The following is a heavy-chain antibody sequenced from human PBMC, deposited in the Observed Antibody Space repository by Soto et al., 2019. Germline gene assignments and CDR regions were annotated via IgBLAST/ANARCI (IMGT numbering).Heavy chain of an antibody. CDR2: INPNSGGT. V-gene: IGHV1-2*02. CDR1: GYTFTGSY. D-gene: IGHD6-19*01. CDR3: ARYRHGAYSSGSDVDY. Sequence: ASLKVSCVASGYTFTGSYMHWVRQVPGQGREWMGGINPNSGGTNYAKKIQGRVTMTRHTSISSAYMELSRLRSDDTDVYYCARYRHGAYSSGSDVDYWGQGTLVTVSS. J-gene: IGHJ4*02.